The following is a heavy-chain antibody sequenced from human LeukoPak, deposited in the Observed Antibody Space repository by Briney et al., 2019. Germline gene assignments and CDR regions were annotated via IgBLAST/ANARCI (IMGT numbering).Heavy chain of an antibody. D-gene: IGHD3-10*01. J-gene: IGHJ4*02. Sequence: SETLSLTCTVSGGSISSGGYYWSWLRQHPGKGLEWIGYIYYSGSTYYNPSLKSRVTISVDTSKNQFSLKLSSVTAADTAVYYCARQPLSMVRGVRGLYYFDYWGQGTLVTVSS. CDR1: GGSISSGGYY. CDR2: IYYSGST. V-gene: IGHV4-31*03. CDR3: ARQPLSMVRGVRGLYYFDY.